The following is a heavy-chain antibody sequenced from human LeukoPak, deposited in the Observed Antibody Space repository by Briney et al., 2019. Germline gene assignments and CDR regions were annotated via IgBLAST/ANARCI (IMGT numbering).Heavy chain of an antibody. J-gene: IGHJ4*02. V-gene: IGHV3-53*01. Sequence: PGGSLRLSCAASGFTFSSYSMNWVRQAPGKGLEWVSVVYSDGKICYADAVKGRFTISKDNSRNTLYLQMNSLRAEDTAVYYCEGWERPFDYWGQGTLVTVSS. D-gene: IGHD1-26*01. CDR3: EGWERPFDY. CDR2: VYSDGKI. CDR1: GFTFSSYS.